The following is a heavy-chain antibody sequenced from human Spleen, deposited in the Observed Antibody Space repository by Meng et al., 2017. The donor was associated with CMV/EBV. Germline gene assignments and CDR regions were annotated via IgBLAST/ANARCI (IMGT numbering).Heavy chain of an antibody. D-gene: IGHD1-26*01. CDR3: AREQGDSGSYVLPKD. Sequence: SGYTFTSYYMHWVRQAPGQGLEWMGIINPSGGSTSYAQKFQGRVTMTRDTSTSTVYMELSSLRSEDTAVYYCAREQGDSGSYVLPKDWGQGTLVTVSS. CDR1: GYTFTSYY. J-gene: IGHJ4*02. V-gene: IGHV1-46*01. CDR2: INPSGGST.